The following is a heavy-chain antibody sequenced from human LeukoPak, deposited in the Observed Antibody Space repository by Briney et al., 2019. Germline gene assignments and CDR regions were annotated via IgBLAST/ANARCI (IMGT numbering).Heavy chain of an antibody. J-gene: IGHJ6*03. CDR3: ARGDYYYYMDV. CDR2: IYTSVTT. Sequence: SETLSLTCTVSGGSISGNYWNWIRQPAGEGLQWIGRIYTSVTTNYNPSLKSRVTMSVDTSKTQFYLKLSSVTAADTAVYYCARGDYYYYMDVWGKGTTVTVSS. V-gene: IGHV4-4*07. CDR1: GGSISGNY.